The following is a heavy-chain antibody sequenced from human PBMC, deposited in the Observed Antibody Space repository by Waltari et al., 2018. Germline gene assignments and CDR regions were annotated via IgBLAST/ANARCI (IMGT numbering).Heavy chain of an antibody. D-gene: IGHD3-16*01. Sequence: QVHLVQSGTELKKPGSSMKVSCKASGGNFGSYSIAWVRQAAGQRLEWLGGIIPSFGTPQYAQNFQGRVTLTADASTTTAYMELSSLTNEDTGVYYCARGEYNFAWGCSWDVWGKGTTVTVSS. CDR2: IIPSFGTP. V-gene: IGHV1-69*12. CDR1: GGNFGSYS. CDR3: ARGEYNFAWGCSWDV. J-gene: IGHJ6*04.